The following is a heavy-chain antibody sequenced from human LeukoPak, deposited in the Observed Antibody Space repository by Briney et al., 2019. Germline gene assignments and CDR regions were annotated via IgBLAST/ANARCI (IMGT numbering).Heavy chain of an antibody. CDR1: GYTFTSYY. CDR3: ARDAWGWDNSDYYHPVNYFDY. J-gene: IGHJ4*02. D-gene: IGHD3-22*01. V-gene: IGHV1-46*04. CDR2: INPSGGRT. Sequence: GASVKVSCKASGYTFTSYYMHWVRQAPGQGLEWMGIINPSGGRTNYAQKLQGRVTMTRDTSTSTVYMELSSLRSGDTAVYYCARDAWGWDNSDYYHPVNYFDYWGQGTLVTVSS.